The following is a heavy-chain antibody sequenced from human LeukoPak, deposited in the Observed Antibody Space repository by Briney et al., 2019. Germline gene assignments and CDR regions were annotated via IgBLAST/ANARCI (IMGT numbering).Heavy chain of an antibody. CDR1: GFTFSSYA. D-gene: IGHD5-12*01. CDR2: ISGSDAGT. J-gene: IGHJ5*02. CDR3: AKEQRGYSGYMVGSCFDP. V-gene: IGHV3-23*01. Sequence: PGGSLRLSCAASGFTFSSYAMSWVRQIPGKGLEWVSAISGSDAGTYYADSVKGRFTISRDNSKNTLYLQMNRLRAEDTAVYYCAKEQRGYSGYMVGSCFDPWGQGTLVTVSS.